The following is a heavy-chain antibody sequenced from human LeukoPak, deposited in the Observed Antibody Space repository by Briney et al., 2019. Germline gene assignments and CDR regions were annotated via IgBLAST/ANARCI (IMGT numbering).Heavy chain of an antibody. V-gene: IGHV3-30*02. Sequence: GGSLRLSCAASGFTFSSYGMHWVRQAPGKGLEWVAFIRYDGSNKYYADSVKGRFTISRDNSKNTLYLQMNSLRAEDTAVYYCAKDTYLWGSYLFDYWGQGTLVTVSS. D-gene: IGHD7-27*01. J-gene: IGHJ4*02. CDR1: GFTFSSYG. CDR3: AKDTYLWGSYLFDY. CDR2: IRYDGSNK.